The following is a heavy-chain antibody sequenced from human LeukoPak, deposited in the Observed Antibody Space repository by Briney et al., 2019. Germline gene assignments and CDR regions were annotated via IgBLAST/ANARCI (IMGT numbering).Heavy chain of an antibody. CDR1: GYSFINYW. D-gene: IGHD1-26*01. V-gene: IGHV5-51*01. CDR2: IYPGDSDT. J-gene: IGHJ3*02. CDR3: ARPREWELSDAFDI. Sequence: GESLKISCKGSGYSFINYWIGWVRQMPGKGLEWMGIIYPGDSDTRYSPSFQGQVTISDDKSISTAYLQWSSLKASDTAMYYCARPREWELSDAFDIWGQGTMVTVSS.